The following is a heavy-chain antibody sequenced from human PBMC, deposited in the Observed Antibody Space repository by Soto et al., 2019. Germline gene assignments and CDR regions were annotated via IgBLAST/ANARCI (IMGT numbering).Heavy chain of an antibody. J-gene: IGHJ4*02. D-gene: IGHD3-22*01. CDR2: INHSGST. V-gene: IGHV4-34*01. Sequence: SETLSLTCAVYGGSFSGYYWSWIRQPPGKGLEWIGEINHSGSTNYNPSLKSRVTISVDTSKNQFSLKLSSVTAADTAVYYCARAGLRNYYDSSGPIDYWGQGTLVTVSS. CDR1: GGSFSGYY. CDR3: ARAGLRNYYDSSGPIDY.